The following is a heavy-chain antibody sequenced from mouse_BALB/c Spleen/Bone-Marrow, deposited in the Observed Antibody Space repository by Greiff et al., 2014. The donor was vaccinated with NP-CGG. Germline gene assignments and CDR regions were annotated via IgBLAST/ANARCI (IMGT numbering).Heavy chain of an antibody. D-gene: IGHD2-2*01. CDR2: INPYNDGT. CDR1: GYTFTNYV. V-gene: IGHV1-14*01. CDR3: ARVYYGYDGTSSWFAY. Sequence: VQLQQSGPELVKPGASVKMSCKASGYTFTNYVMHWVKQKPGQGLEWIGYINPYNDGTKYNEKFKGKATLTSDKSSSTAYMDLSSLTSEDSEVYYCARVYYGYDGTSSWFAYWGQGTLVTVSA. J-gene: IGHJ3*01.